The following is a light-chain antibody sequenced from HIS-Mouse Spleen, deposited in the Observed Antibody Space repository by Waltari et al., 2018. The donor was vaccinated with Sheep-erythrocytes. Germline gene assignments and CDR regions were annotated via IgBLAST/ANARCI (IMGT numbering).Light chain of an antibody. CDR1: SSDVGSYNL. V-gene: IGLV2-23*01. Sequence: QSALTQPASVSGSPGQSITISCTGTSSDVGSYNLFSWYQQNPGKAPKLLIYEGIKRPSGVSNRFSGSKSGNKASLTISGLQAEDEADYYCCSYAGSSTWVFGGGTKLTVL. J-gene: IGLJ3*02. CDR3: CSYAGSSTWV. CDR2: EGI.